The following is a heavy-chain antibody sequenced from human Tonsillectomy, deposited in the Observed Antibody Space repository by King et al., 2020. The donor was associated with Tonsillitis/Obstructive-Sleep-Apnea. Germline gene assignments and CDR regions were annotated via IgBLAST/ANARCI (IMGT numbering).Heavy chain of an antibody. CDR1: GYTFTAYY. Sequence: VQLVESGADIKKPGASVKVSCKASGYTFTAYYMHWVRQAPGQGLEWMGWINPNGGGTNYAQKFQGRVTMTRDTSISTAYMELSRLTSDDTAVYYCAREKVRYFDYWGQGTLVTVPS. V-gene: IGHV1-2*02. J-gene: IGHJ4*02. CDR2: INPNGGGT. CDR3: AREKVRYFDY.